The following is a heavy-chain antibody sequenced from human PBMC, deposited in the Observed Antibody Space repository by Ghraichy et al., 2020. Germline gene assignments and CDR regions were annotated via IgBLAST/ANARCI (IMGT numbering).Heavy chain of an antibody. V-gene: IGHV3-23*01. CDR2: VSISGGST. D-gene: IGHD1-14*01. CDR1: GFTFSSYA. CDR3: AKDFASYRGSDY. Sequence: GESLNISCAASGFTFSSYAMSWVRQAPGKGLEWVSAVSISGGSTYYGDSAKGRFTISRDNSKNTLYLQMNSLRAEDTAVYYCAKDFASYRGSDYWGQGALVTVSS. J-gene: IGHJ4*02.